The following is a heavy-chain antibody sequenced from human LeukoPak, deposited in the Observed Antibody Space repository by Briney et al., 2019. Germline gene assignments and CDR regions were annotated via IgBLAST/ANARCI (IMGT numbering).Heavy chain of an antibody. CDR1: GFTFSSYG. D-gene: IGHD3-22*01. J-gene: IGHJ4*02. CDR3: ASGGDYYDSSGYYSKFDY. CDR2: IWYDGSNK. Sequence: GGSLRLSYAASGFTFSSYGMHWVRQAPGKGLEWVAVIWYDGSNKYYADSVKGRFTISRDNSKNTLYLQMNSLRAEDTAVYYCASGGDYYDSSGYYSKFDYWGQGTLVTVSS. V-gene: IGHV3-33*01.